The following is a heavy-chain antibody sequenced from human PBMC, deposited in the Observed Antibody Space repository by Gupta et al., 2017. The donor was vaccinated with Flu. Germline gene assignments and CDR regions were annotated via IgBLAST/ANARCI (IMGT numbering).Heavy chain of an antibody. J-gene: IGHJ3*02. D-gene: IGHD1-1*01. CDR2: ISGSGGST. CDR3: AKTDTPHDRYNWNDREIIADAFDI. V-gene: IGHV3-23*01. Sequence: APGKGLEWVSAISGSGGSTYYADSVKGRFTISRDNSKNTLYLQMNSLRAEDTAVYYCAKTDTPHDRYNWNDREIIADAFDIWGQGTMVTVPS.